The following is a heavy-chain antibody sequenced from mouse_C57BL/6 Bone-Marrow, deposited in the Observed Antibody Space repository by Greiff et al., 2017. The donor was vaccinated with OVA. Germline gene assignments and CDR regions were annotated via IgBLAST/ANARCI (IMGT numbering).Heavy chain of an antibody. CDR3: ARYRLLLLLELDY. V-gene: IGHV1-81*01. J-gene: IGHJ4*01. CDR2: IYPRSGNT. Sequence: VQLQQSGAELARPGASVKLSCKASGYTFTSYGIRWVKQRTGQGLEWIGEIYPRSGNTYYNQKFKGKATLTADKSSSTAYMELRSLTSEDSAVYFCARYRLLLLLELDYWGQGTTVTVSS. CDR1: GYTFTSYG. D-gene: IGHD1-1*01.